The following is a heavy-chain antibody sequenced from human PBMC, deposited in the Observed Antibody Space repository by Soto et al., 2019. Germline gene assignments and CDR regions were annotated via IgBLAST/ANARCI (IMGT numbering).Heavy chain of an antibody. J-gene: IGHJ4*02. CDR3: ARDTGYTFGSLNY. CDR2: MNAGVGNT. Sequence: ASVKVSCEAYGYTFTDYALHWVRQAPGQRLEWMGWMNAGVGNTLYSQKFQGRITITRDTSASTAYMELNSLKSEDTAIYYCARDTGYTFGSLNYWGPGTLVTVSS. V-gene: IGHV1-3*01. CDR1: GYTFTDYA. D-gene: IGHD5-18*01.